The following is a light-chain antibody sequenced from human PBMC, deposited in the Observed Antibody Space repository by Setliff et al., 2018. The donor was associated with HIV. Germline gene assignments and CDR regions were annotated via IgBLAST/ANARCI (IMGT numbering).Light chain of an antibody. CDR2: DVS. J-gene: IGLJ1*01. CDR1: SSDVGGYQQ. CDR3: CSYAGSYRYV. V-gene: IGLV2-11*01. Sequence: QSALTQPRPVSGSPGQSVTISCTGTSSDVGGYQQVSWYQPHPGKATKVMIYDVSRRPSGVPDRFSGSKSGNTASLTISGLQAEDEADYYCCSYAGSYRYVFGTGTKV.